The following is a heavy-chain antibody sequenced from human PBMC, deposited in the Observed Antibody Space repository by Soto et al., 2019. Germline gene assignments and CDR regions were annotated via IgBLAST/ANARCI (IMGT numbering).Heavy chain of an antibody. CDR2: IWSDGNNR. J-gene: IGHJ4*02. CDR1: GFMFGNHG. D-gene: IGHD1-1*01. Sequence: QVQLVESGGGVVQPGRSLRLSCAASGFMFGNHGMHWVRQAPGKGLEWVAVIWSDGNNRYYADSVKGRFTISRDNSKNTLYLQMNSLRAEDTAVYYCVRGENWNDEASDYWGQGTLVTVSS. CDR3: VRGENWNDEASDY. V-gene: IGHV3-33*01.